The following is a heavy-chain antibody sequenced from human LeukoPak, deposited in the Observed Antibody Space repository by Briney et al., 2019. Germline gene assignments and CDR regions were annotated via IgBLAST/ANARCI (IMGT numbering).Heavy chain of an antibody. J-gene: IGHJ5*02. V-gene: IGHV3-33*08. D-gene: IGHD4-17*01. CDR2: IWYDGSNK. CDR1: GFTFSSYA. CDR3: ARLYGTYPGWFDP. Sequence: GGSLRLSCVASGFTFSSYAMHWVRQAPGKGLEWVAVIWYDGSNKYYADSVKGRFTISRDNSKNTLYLQMNSLRAEDTAVYYCARLYGTYPGWFDPWGQGTLVTVSS.